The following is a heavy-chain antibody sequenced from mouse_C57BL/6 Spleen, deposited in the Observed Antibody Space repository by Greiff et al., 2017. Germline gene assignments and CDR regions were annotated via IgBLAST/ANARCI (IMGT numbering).Heavy chain of an antibody. D-gene: IGHD2-4*01. CDR3: AREHYDYDDAAGFDY. Sequence: EVQLQQSGPELVKPGASVKISCKASGYSFTGYYMNWVKQSPEKSLEWIGEINPSTGGTTYNQKFKAKATLTVDKSSSTAYMQLKSLTSEDSAVYYCAREHYDYDDAAGFDYWGQGTTLTVSS. CDR2: INPSTGGT. J-gene: IGHJ2*01. CDR1: GYSFTGYY. V-gene: IGHV1-42*01.